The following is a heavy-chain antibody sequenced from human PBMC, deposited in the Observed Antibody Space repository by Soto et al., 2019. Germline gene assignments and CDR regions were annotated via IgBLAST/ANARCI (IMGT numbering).Heavy chain of an antibody. CDR1: GFTFSSYW. CDR2: IKQDGSEK. D-gene: IGHD6-13*01. V-gene: IGHV3-7*01. Sequence: GGSLRLSCVASGFTFSSYWMSWVRQAPGKGLEWVANIKQDGSEKYYVDSVKGRFTISRDNAKNSLYLQMNSLRAEDTAVYYCARSFGSSSWPHYFDYWGQGTLVTVSS. CDR3: ARSFGSSSWPHYFDY. J-gene: IGHJ4*02.